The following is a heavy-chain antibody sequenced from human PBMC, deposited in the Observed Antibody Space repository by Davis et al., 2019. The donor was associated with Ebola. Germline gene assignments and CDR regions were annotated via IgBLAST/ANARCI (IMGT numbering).Heavy chain of an antibody. CDR1: GYTFTGYY. V-gene: IGHV1-46*01. D-gene: IGHD6-6*01. Sequence: ASVKVSCKASGYTFTGYYMHWVRQAPGQGLEWMGIINPSGGSTSYAQNFQGRVTMTRDTSTSTVYMELSSLRSEDTAVYYCARVGIWSIAASDYYYYGMDVWGQGTTVTVSS. CDR3: ARVGIWSIAASDYYYYGMDV. J-gene: IGHJ6*02. CDR2: INPSGGST.